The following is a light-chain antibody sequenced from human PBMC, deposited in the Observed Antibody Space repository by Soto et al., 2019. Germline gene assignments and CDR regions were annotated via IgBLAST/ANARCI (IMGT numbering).Light chain of an antibody. Sequence: EIVLTQSPATLSLSPGERATLSCRASQSISSYLAWYQHKPGQAPRLLIYDASNRATGIPARFSGSGSGTDFTLTISSLQPEDFATYYCQQLNSYPLTFGGGTKVDIK. V-gene: IGKV3-11*01. CDR1: QSISSY. CDR3: QQLNSYPLT. J-gene: IGKJ4*01. CDR2: DAS.